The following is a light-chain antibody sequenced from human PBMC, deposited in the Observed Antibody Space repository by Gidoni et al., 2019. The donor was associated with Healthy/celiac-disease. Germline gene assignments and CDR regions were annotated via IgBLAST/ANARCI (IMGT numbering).Light chain of an antibody. V-gene: IGKV1-33*01. CDR3: QQYDNLPTYT. CDR2: GAS. CDR1: QDISNY. Sequence: DIQMTHSPSSLSAPVGDRVTITCQASQDISNYLNWYQQKPGKAPKLLIYGASNLETGVPSRFSGSGSGTDFTFTTSSLQPEDIATYYCQQYDNLPTYTFGQGTKLEIK. J-gene: IGKJ2*01.